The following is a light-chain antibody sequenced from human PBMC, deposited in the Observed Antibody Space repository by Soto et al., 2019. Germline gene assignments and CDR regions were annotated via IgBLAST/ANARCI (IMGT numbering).Light chain of an antibody. CDR1: SIDVGSYNF. J-gene: IGLJ1*01. V-gene: IGLV2-14*02. CDR2: EGT. CDR3: SSYAGSSNV. Sequence: QSVLTQPASVSGSPGQSITISCTGTSIDVGSYNFVSWFQQHPGKVPKLIIYEGTERPSGVSNRFSASKSGNTASLTVSGLQAEDEADYYCSSYAGSSNVFGTGTKVTVL.